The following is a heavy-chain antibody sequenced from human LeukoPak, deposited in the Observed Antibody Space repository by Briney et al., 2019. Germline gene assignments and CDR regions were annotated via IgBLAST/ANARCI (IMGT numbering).Heavy chain of an antibody. CDR2: MNPNSGNT. CDR3: ARYYYYYMDV. V-gene: IGHV1-8*01. CDR1: GYTFTSYD. Sequence: ASVKVSCKASGYTFTSYDISWVRQATGQGLEWMGWMNPNSGNTGYAQKFQGRVTVTRSSSISTAYMELSSLRSEDTAVYYCARYYYYYMDVWGQGTTVTVSS. J-gene: IGHJ6*03.